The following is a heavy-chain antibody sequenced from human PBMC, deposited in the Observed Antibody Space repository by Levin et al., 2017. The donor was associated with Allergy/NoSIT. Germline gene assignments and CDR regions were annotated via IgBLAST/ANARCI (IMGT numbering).Heavy chain of an antibody. CDR3: AKPEVARVDGSTVTARKPGYYALDV. D-gene: IGHD4-17*01. CDR2: ISGSGDRT. Sequence: GGSLRLSCAASGFTFSSYAMSWVRQAPGKGLEWVSGISGSGDRTYDTDSVKGRFTISRDNSKNTLYLQMNSLRAEDTAVYYCAKPEVARVDGSTVTARKPGYYALDVWGQGTTVTVSS. CDR1: GFTFSSYA. J-gene: IGHJ6*02. V-gene: IGHV3-23*01.